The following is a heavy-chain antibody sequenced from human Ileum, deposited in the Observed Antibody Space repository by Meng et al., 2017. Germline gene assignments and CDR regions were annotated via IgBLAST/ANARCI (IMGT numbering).Heavy chain of an antibody. CDR2: NHYTGST. CDR3: ARGVSAAGLFDN. D-gene: IGHD2-2*01. Sequence: QVQLHESGPGLVKVSQTLSLTCTVSVCSICSAAYYWTWIRQHPAKGLEWIGYNHYTGSTSYNPSLESRTSTSIDTSNNQFSLKVTSVTAADTAVYYCARGVSAAGLFDNWGPGTLVTVSS. CDR1: VCSICSAAYY. V-gene: IGHV4-31*03. J-gene: IGHJ4*02.